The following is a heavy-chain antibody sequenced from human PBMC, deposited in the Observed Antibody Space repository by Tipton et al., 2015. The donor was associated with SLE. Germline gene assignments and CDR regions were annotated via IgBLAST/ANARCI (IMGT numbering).Heavy chain of an antibody. CDR3: ARDGAIGARPGSFDY. Sequence: TLSLTCTVSGGSISSKYWSWIRQPPGKGLEWIGYFSYSGGINYNPSLKSRVTISVDTSKNQLSLKLSPVTAADTAVYFRARDGAIGARPGSFDYWGQGTLVTVSS. CDR1: GGSISSKY. J-gene: IGHJ4*02. CDR2: FSYSGGI. V-gene: IGHV4-59*01. D-gene: IGHD6-6*01.